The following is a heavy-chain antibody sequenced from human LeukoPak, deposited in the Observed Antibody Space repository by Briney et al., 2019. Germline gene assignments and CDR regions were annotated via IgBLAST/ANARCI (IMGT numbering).Heavy chain of an antibody. CDR1: GYTFSSHD. Sequence: EASVKVSCKASGYTFSSHDINWVRQATGQGLEWMGWMNPNSGNTGYAQKFQGRVTITRSTSISTAYMGLSSLRSEDTAVYYCARGPIQYYDYVWGSYRYRSGTNFDYWGQGTLVTVSS. D-gene: IGHD3-16*02. CDR2: MNPNSGNT. V-gene: IGHV1-8*03. CDR3: ARGPIQYYDYVWGSYRYRSGTNFDY. J-gene: IGHJ4*02.